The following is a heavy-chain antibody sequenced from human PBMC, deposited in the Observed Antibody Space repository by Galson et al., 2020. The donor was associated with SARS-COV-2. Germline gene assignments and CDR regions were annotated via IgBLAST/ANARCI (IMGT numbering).Heavy chain of an antibody. CDR3: AKGLTICGVTNYYYYGMDV. CDR2: VSGSGGST. J-gene: IGHJ6*02. Sequence: GGSLRLSCAASGFTFSSYAMSWVRQAPGKGLEWVSAVSGSGGSTYYADSVKGRFTISRDNSKNTLYLQMNSLRAEDTAVYYCAKGLTICGVTNYYYYGMDVWGQGTTVTGSS. D-gene: IGHD3-3*01. CDR1: GFTFSSYA. V-gene: IGHV3-23*01.